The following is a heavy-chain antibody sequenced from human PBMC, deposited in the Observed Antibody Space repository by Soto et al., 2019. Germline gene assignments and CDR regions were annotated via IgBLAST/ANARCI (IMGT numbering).Heavy chain of an antibody. CDR3: ARESEDLTSNFDY. V-gene: IGHV3-48*03. CDR1: GFAFSNYE. CDR2: ISLSGSTI. J-gene: IGHJ4*02. Sequence: EVQLVESGGGLVQPGGSLRLSCAASGFAFSNYEMNWVRQAPGKGLEWVSYISLSGSTIYYGDSMKGRFTISRDNAKNSLYLEMNSLRAEDTAVYYCARESEDLTSNFDYWGQGTLVTVSS.